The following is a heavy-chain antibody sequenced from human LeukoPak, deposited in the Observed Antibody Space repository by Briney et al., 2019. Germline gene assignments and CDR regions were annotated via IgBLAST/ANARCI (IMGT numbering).Heavy chain of an antibody. CDR1: GGSFSGYY. J-gene: IGHJ4*02. CDR2: LNHSGST. Sequence: PSETLSLTCAVYGGSFSGYYWSWIRQPPGKGREWFGELNHSGSTNYNPSLKSRVTISVDTSQNQFSLTLSSVTAADTAVYYCARGMGIAVAGQVGATSGYDYWGQGTLVTVSS. D-gene: IGHD6-19*01. CDR3: ARGMGIAVAGQVGATSGYDY. V-gene: IGHV4-34*01.